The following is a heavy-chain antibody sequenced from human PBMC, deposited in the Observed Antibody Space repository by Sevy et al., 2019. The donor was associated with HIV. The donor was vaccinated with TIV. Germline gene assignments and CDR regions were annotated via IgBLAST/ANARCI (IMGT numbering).Heavy chain of an antibody. J-gene: IGHJ4*02. D-gene: IGHD3-22*01. Sequence: GGSLRLSCAASGFTFSSYAMHWVRQAPGKGLEWVAVISYDGSNKYYADSVKGRSTISRDNSKNTLYLQMNSLRAEDTAVYYCARNYYDSSGYYLDYWGQGTLVTVSS. V-gene: IGHV3-30-3*01. CDR3: ARNYYDSSGYYLDY. CDR1: GFTFSSYA. CDR2: ISYDGSNK.